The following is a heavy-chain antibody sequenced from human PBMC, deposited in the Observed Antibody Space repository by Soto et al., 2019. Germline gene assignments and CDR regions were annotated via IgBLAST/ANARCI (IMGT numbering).Heavy chain of an antibody. CDR2: ISGSGDST. J-gene: IGHJ3*02. CDR1: GFTFSSYA. D-gene: IGHD6-25*01. Sequence: EVQLLESGGGLVQPGGSLRLSCAASGFTFSSYAMSWVRQAPVKGLEWVSAISGSGDSTHFAGSVKGRFTISRDNSKNTLYRQRNGVRAEDTAVYYCARAFVGNLSGAFDIWGQGTMVTVSS. CDR3: ARAFVGNLSGAFDI. V-gene: IGHV3-23*01.